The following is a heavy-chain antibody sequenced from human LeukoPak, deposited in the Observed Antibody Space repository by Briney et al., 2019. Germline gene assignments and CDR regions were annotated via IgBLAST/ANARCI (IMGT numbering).Heavy chain of an antibody. D-gene: IGHD4-23*01. V-gene: IGHV1-2*02. CDR2: INSNSGGT. CDR1: GYTFTGYH. J-gene: IGHJ5*02. Sequence: ASVKVSCKASGYTFTGYHIHWVRQAPGQGLEWMGWINSNSGGTNYAQKFQGRVTMTRDTSISTAYMELSRLRSDDTAMYYCARGGGNSGLDPWGQGTLVTVSS. CDR3: ARGGGNSGLDP.